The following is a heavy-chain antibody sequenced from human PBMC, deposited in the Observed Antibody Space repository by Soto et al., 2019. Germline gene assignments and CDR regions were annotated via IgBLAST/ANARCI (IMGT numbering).Heavy chain of an antibody. CDR1: GGSISSGDYY. CDR2: IYYSGST. D-gene: IGHD5-12*01. J-gene: IGHJ4*02. Sequence: SETLSLTCTVSGGSISSGDYYWSWIRQPPGKGLEWIGYIYYSGSTYYNPSLKSRVTISVDTSKNQFSLKLSSVTAADTAVYYCAREQIVATINDWGQGTLVTVSS. CDR3: AREQIVATIND. V-gene: IGHV4-30-4*01.